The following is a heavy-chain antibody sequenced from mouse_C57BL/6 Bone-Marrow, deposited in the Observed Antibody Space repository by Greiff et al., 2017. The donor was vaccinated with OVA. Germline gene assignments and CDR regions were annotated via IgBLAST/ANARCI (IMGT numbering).Heavy chain of an antibody. D-gene: IGHD2-2*01. CDR1: GYTFTSYN. V-gene: IGHV1-12*01. CDR3: ARPGYDGNYYAMDY. J-gene: IGHJ4*01. CDR2: IYPGNGDT. Sequence: QVQLKQSGSELVRPGASVKMSCKASGYTFTSYNMHWVKQTPRQGLEWIGAIYPGNGDTSYNQKFKGKATLTVDTSSSTAYMQLSSLTSEDSAVYFCARPGYDGNYYAMDYWGQGTSVTVSS.